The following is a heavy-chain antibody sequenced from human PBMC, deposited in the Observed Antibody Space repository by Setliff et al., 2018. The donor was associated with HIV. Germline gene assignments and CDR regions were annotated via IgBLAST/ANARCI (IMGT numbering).Heavy chain of an antibody. D-gene: IGHD1-26*01. CDR1: GGSISSGGYY. V-gene: IGHV4-31*03. J-gene: IGHJ4*02. CDR2: IYYSGST. Sequence: SETLSLTCTVSGGSISSGGYYWSWIRQHPGKGLEWIGYIYYSGSTYYNPSLKSRVTISVDTSKNQFSLKLSSVTAADTAAYYCARVSPRPRGAPFDYWGQGTLVTVSS. CDR3: ARVSPRPRGAPFDY.